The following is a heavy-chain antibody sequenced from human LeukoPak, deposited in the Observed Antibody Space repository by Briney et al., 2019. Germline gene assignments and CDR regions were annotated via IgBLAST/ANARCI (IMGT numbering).Heavy chain of an antibody. CDR3: TRADDQDFDH. D-gene: IGHD3-3*01. CDR1: GFTFTNSF. Sequence: ASVKVSCKASGFTFTNSFIHWGRQGPGQGLEWMGIIDSGAGNASYAQKFQGRVTMARDTSTSTVYMELSSLTSDDTALYFCTRADDQDFDHWGQGTLVIVSS. J-gene: IGHJ4*02. CDR2: IDSGAGNA. V-gene: IGHV1-46*01.